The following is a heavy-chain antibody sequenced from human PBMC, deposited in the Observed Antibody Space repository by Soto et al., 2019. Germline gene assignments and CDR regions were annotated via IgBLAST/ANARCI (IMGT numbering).Heavy chain of an antibody. CDR3: ARDLEDPDILTGYYHEQAFDY. CDR2: IKQDGSEK. J-gene: IGHJ4*02. Sequence: PGGSLRLSCAASGFTFSSYWMSWVRQAPGKGLEWVANIKQDGSEKYYVDSVKGRFTISRDNAKNSLYLQMNSLRAEDTAVYYCARDLEDPDILTGYYHEQAFDYWGQGTLVTVSS. V-gene: IGHV3-7*05. D-gene: IGHD3-9*01. CDR1: GFTFSSYW.